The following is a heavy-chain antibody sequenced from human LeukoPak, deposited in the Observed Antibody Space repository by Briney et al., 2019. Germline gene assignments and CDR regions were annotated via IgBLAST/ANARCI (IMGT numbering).Heavy chain of an antibody. Sequence: GGSLRHSCAASGFTFSSYAMSWVRQAPGKGLEWVSAISGSGGSTYYADSVKGRFTISRDNSKNTLYLQMNSLRAEDTAVYYCAKDRGSGSYSNWFDPWGQGTLVTVSS. CDR2: ISGSGGST. V-gene: IGHV3-23*01. J-gene: IGHJ5*02. D-gene: IGHD3-10*01. CDR1: GFTFSSYA. CDR3: AKDRGSGSYSNWFDP.